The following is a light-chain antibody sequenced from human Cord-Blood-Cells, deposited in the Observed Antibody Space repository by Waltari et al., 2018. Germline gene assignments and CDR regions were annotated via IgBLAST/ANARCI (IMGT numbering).Light chain of an antibody. CDR3: QQYGSSPYT. Sequence: EIVLTQSPGTLSLSPGERATLSCRASQSVSSSYLAWYQQKPGQAPGLLIYGASSRATCIPDRFSGSGSVTDFTLTISRLEPEDFAVYYFQQYGSSPYTFGQGTKLEIK. J-gene: IGKJ2*01. V-gene: IGKV3-20*01. CDR2: GAS. CDR1: QSVSSSY.